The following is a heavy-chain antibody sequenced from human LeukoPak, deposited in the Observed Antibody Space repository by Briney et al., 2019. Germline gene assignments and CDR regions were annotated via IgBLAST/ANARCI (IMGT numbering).Heavy chain of an antibody. D-gene: IGHD3-10*01. CDR3: ARDGAGRQFRNYYYGSGSYYNII. CDR2: IYTSGST. V-gene: IGHV4-61*02. J-gene: IGHJ3*02. Sequence: SQTLSLTCTVSGGSISSGSYYWSWIRQPAGKGLEWIGRIYTSGSTNYNPSLKSRVTISVDTSKNQFFLKLSSVTAPDTAVYYCARDGAGRQFRNYYYGSGSYYNIIWGQGTMVTVSS. CDR1: GGSISSGSYY.